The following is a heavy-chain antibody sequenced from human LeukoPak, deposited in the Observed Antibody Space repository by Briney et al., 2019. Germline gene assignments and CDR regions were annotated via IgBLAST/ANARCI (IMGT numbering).Heavy chain of an antibody. D-gene: IGHD6-19*01. CDR3: ARGSSGWLRFDY. V-gene: IGHV4-31*03. CDR1: GGSISSGGYY. CDR2: IYYSGNT. Sequence: SETLSLTCSISGGSISSGGYYWSWIRQHPGKGLEWIGYIYYSGNTYYNPSLKSRVTISVDTSKNQFSLKLSSVTAADTAVYYCARGSSGWLRFDYWGQGTLVTVSS. J-gene: IGHJ4*02.